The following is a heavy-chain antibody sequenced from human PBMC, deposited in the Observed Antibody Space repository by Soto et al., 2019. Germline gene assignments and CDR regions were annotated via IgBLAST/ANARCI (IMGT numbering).Heavy chain of an antibody. J-gene: IGHJ6*02. CDR2: IKQDGSEE. CDR3: ARIASSGRGWDV. V-gene: IGHV3-7*01. D-gene: IGHD3-10*01. Sequence: EVQLVESGGGLVQPGGSLRLSCVDSGFTFSSYWMSWVRQAPVKGLEWVGNIKQDGSEENYVDSVKGRFTISRANAKNSMYLQMTRLRAEDTAVYYCARIASSGRGWDVWGQGTTVVVSS. CDR1: GFTFSSYW.